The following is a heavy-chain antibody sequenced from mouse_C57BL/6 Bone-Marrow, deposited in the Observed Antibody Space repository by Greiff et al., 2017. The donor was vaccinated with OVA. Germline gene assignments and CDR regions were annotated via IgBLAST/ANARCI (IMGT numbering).Heavy chain of an antibody. J-gene: IGHJ4*01. V-gene: IGHV1-81*01. D-gene: IGHD6-1*01. CDR2: IYPRSGNT. Sequence: VQVVESGAELARPGASVKLSCKASGYTFTSYGISWVKQRTGQGLEWIGEIYPRSGNTYYNEKFKGKATLTADKSSSTAYMELRSLTSEDSAVYFCAKPLYYYVMDYWGQGTSVTVSS. CDR1: GYTFTSYG. CDR3: AKPLYYYVMDY.